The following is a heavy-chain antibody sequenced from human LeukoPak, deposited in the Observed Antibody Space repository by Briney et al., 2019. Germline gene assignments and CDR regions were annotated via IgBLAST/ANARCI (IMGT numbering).Heavy chain of an antibody. CDR3: AKDGIHIVVVIAYYYYYMDV. V-gene: IGHV3-30*02. CDR1: GFTFSNYG. CDR2: ISFDGSQK. D-gene: IGHD2-21*01. Sequence: GGSLRLSCAASGFTFSNYGMHWVRQAPGKGLEWVALISFDGSQKYYADSVKGRFTISRDNSKSTVYLQMNSLRAEDTAVYYCAKDGIHIVVVIAYYYYYMDVWGKGTTVTVSS. J-gene: IGHJ6*03.